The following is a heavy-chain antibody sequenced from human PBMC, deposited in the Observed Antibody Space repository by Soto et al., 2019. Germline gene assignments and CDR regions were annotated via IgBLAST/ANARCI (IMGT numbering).Heavy chain of an antibody. CDR1: DASVWSDSYF. D-gene: IGHD1-26*01. J-gene: IGHJ4*02. Sequence: PLETLSLTCTVSDASVWSDSYFWTWIRQPPGKGLEWIAYISHTGDTNYNPPLKSRVTISIDTSRNQFSLTVTSVTAADTAVYFCARIVVGVTVDLWGQGSLVTVSS. V-gene: IGHV4-61*01. CDR2: ISHTGDT. CDR3: ARIVVGVTVDL.